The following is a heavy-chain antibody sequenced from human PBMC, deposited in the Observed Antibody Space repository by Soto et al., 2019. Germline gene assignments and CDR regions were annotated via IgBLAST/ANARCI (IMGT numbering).Heavy chain of an antibody. Sequence: EVQLVDSGGGLVKPGGSLRLSCAASGFTFSNYRMTWVRQAPGKGLEWVSTITDSSNYISYADSVKGRFTISRDNTKNSLFRQMNSLRAEDTAVYYCARDGTTMIRGITVFDYWGQGTLVTVSS. CDR3: ARDGTTMIRGITVFDY. J-gene: IGHJ4*02. D-gene: IGHD3-10*01. CDR1: GFTFSNYR. CDR2: ITDSSNYI. V-gene: IGHV3-21*01.